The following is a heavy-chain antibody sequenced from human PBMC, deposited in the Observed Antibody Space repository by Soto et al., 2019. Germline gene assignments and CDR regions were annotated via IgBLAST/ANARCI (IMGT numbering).Heavy chain of an antibody. V-gene: IGHV1-18*04. J-gene: IGHJ6*02. CDR3: ARDNTPTLWFGESSDYYYYYYGMDV. Sequence: ASVNVSCKASGYTFTSYGISWVRQAPGQGLEWMGWISAYNGNTNYAQKLQGRVTMTTDTSTSTAYMELRSLRSDDTAVYYCARDNTPTLWFGESSDYYYYYYGMDVWGQGTTVTVSS. D-gene: IGHD3-10*01. CDR1: GYTFTSYG. CDR2: ISAYNGNT.